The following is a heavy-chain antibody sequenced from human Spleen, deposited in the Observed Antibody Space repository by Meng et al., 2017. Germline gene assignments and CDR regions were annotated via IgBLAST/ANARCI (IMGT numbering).Heavy chain of an antibody. J-gene: IGHJ6*02. CDR2: ITGSGDTT. V-gene: IGHV3-48*03. D-gene: IGHD2-2*01. Sequence: GESLKISCAASGFTFNSYEMCWVRQAPGTGLEWISYITGSGDTTHYADSVKGRFTISRDNAKNSLYLQMNSLRAEDTAVYYCARGDIVVVPAATAAYYYYGMDVWGQGTTVTVSS. CDR1: GFTFNSYE. CDR3: ARGDIVVVPAATAAYYYYGMDV.